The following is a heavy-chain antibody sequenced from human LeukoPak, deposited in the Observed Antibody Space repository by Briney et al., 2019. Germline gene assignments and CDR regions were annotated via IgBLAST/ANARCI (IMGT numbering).Heavy chain of an antibody. D-gene: IGHD1-26*01. Sequence: GGSLRLSCSASGFTFGYFPLTWVRQAPGKGLEWVGYIRSKNYGGTTEYAASVKGRFTISRDDSKSIAYMQMDNVKAEDTAVYYCTRGSVSYDHWGQGILVIVSS. V-gene: IGHV3-49*02. J-gene: IGHJ4*02. CDR3: TRGSVSYDH. CDR1: GFTFGYFP. CDR2: IRSKNYGGTT.